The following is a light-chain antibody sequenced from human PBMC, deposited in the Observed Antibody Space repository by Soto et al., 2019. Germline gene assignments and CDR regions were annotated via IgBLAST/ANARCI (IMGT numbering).Light chain of an antibody. Sequence: VVTLSPGALSLNKGERATLSCRASQSVSSNYLAWCQQRPGQAPRLLIYAASSRATGIPDRFSGSGSGTDFTLTISILEPEDFAVYCCQHYDISLRTFCQVSNVEIK. CDR1: QSVSSNY. CDR3: QHYDISLRT. J-gene: IGKJ1*01. V-gene: IGKV3-20*01. CDR2: AAS.